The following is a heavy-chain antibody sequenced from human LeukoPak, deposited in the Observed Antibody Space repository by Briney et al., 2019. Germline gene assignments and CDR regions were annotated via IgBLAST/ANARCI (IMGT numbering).Heavy chain of an antibody. V-gene: IGHV3-7*01. J-gene: IGHJ4*02. D-gene: IGHD2-2*01. Sequence: GGSLRLSCAASGFTFSSYWMSWVRQAPGKGLEWVANIKQDGSEKYYVDSVKGRFTISRDNAKNSLYLQMNSLRAEDTAVYYCARGGHVVAVPAAPFDYWGQGTLVTVSS. CDR2: IKQDGSEK. CDR1: GFTFSSYW. CDR3: ARGGHVVAVPAAPFDY.